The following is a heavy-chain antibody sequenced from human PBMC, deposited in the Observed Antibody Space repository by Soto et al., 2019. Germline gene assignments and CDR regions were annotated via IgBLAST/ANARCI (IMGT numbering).Heavy chain of an antibody. D-gene: IGHD2-15*01. CDR3: AKTSATGWSAFDI. Sequence: SETLSLTCTVSGDSITRYYWSWIRQPPGKGLEYIGYIYFSGSTNYNPSLKSRVSISVDTSKNQFSLRLSSVTAADTAIYYCAKTSATGWSAFDIWGRGTMVTVSS. V-gene: IGHV4-59*08. CDR2: IYFSGST. J-gene: IGHJ3*02. CDR1: GDSITRYY.